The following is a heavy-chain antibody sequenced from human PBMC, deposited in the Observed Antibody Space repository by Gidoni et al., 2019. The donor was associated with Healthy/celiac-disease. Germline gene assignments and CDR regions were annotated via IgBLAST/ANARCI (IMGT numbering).Heavy chain of an antibody. Sequence: QITLKESGPTLVKPTQTLTLTCTFSGFSISTSGVGVGWIRQPPGKALEWLALIYWDDDKPYSPSLKSRLTITKDTSKNQVVITMTNMDPVDTATYYCAHLADYDYVYSYWGQGTLVTVSS. V-gene: IGHV2-5*02. CDR1: GFSISTSGVG. CDR3: AHLADYDYVYSY. J-gene: IGHJ4*02. CDR2: IYWDDDK. D-gene: IGHD3-16*01.